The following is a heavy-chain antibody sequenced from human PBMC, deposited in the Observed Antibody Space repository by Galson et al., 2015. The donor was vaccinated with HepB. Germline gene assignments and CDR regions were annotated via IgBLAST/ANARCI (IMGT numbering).Heavy chain of an antibody. J-gene: IGHJ4*02. Sequence: SLRLSCAASGFTFSSYGMHWVRQAPGKGLEWVAVIWYDGSNKYYADSVKGRFTISRDNSKNTLYLQMNSLRAEDTAVYYCARGLGIGGLWFGENDYWGQGTLVTVSS. CDR1: GFTFSSYG. V-gene: IGHV3-33*08. CDR3: ARGLGIGGLWFGENDY. CDR2: IWYDGSNK. D-gene: IGHD3-10*01.